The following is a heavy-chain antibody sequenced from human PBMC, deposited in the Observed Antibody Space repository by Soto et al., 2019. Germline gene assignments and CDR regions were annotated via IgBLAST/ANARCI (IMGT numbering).Heavy chain of an antibody. D-gene: IGHD3-22*01. CDR1: GFTFSSYG. Sequence: HPGGSLRLSCAASGFTFSSYGMHWVRQAPGKGLEWVAVIWYDGSNKYYADSVKGRFTISRDNSKNTLYLQMNSLRAEDTAVYYCARDNYYDSKVFDYWGQGTLVTVSS. CDR3: ARDNYYDSKVFDY. V-gene: IGHV3-33*01. J-gene: IGHJ4*02. CDR2: IWYDGSNK.